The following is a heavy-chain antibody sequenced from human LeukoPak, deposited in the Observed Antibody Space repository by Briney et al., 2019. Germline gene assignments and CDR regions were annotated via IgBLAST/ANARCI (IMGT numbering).Heavy chain of an antibody. CDR3: AGEVAVAGDITAEYFQH. D-gene: IGHD6-19*01. CDR2: IRYDGSKK. CDR1: GFTFSSYG. Sequence: GGYLRLFGAAPGFTFSSYGMHWVRQAPGQGLELVAFIRYDGSKKYSAAAVRGRFAMSRGNSKNALYLQMNSLRAEDTAVYYCAGEVAVAGDITAEYFQHWGQGTLVTVSS. J-gene: IGHJ1*01. V-gene: IGHV3-30*02.